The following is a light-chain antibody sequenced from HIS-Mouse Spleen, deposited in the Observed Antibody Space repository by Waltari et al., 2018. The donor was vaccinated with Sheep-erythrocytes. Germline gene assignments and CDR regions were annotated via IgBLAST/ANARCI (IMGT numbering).Light chain of an antibody. Sequence: QSALTQPASVSGSPGQSITISCTGTSSDVGSYNLLPGSQPPPGQAPKLMIYEGSKRPSGVSNRFSGSKSGNTASLTISGLQAEDEADYYCCSYAGSSTPWVFGGGTKLTVL. J-gene: IGLJ3*02. CDR3: CSYAGSSTPWV. CDR1: SSDVGSYNL. V-gene: IGLV2-23*01. CDR2: EGS.